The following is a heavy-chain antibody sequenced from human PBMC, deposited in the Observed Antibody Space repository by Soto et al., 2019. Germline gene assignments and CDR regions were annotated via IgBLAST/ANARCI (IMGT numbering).Heavy chain of an antibody. CDR1: GFSFRAYG. Sequence: QVQLVASGGGVVQPGESLRLSCAASGFSFRAYGMNWVRQAPGKGLEWVAVICYGGNSKFYADSVKGRFTVSRDNFEDTPYLQVNSLRVEDTAGYYWGGVEVWDGPEKSSNWDPPWAGEWGQGAPVTVSS. CDR2: ICYGGNSK. J-gene: IGHJ4*02. V-gene: IGHV3-33*01. D-gene: IGHD3-16*01. CDR3: GGVEVWDGPEKSSNWDPPWAGE.